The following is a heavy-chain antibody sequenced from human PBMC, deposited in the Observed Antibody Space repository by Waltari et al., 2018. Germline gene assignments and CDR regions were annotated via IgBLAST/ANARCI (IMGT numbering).Heavy chain of an antibody. D-gene: IGHD2-21*02. V-gene: IGHV4-39*02. CDR2: IYYSGST. CDR3: AREYGGNSLVDY. CDR1: GGSISSSSYY. J-gene: IGHJ4*02. Sequence: QLQLQESGPGLVKPSETLSLPCTVSGGSISSSSYYWGWIRQPTGKGLEWIGSIYYSGSTYYNPSLKSRVTISVDTSKNQFSLKLSSVTAADTAVYYCAREYGGNSLVDYWGQGTLVTVSS.